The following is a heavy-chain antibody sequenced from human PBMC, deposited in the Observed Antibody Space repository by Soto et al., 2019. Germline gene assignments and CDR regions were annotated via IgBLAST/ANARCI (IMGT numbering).Heavy chain of an antibody. Sequence: LSLTCTVAGGSISSGDYYWSWIRQPPGKGLEWIGYIFYSGSTYYNPSLERRVTISIDTSENQFSLRLSSVTAADTAVYYCAREANRNYEMGKCFENCGRRTLVTVCS. D-gene: IGHD1-7*01. V-gene: IGHV4-30-4*01. J-gene: IGHJ4*02. CDR3: AREANRNYEMGKCFEN. CDR2: IFYSGST. CDR1: GGSISSGDYY.